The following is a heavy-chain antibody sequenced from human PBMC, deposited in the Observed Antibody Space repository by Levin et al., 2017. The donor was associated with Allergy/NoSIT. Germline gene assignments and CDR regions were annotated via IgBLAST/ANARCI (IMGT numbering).Heavy chain of an antibody. Sequence: GESLKISCAASGFTFSSYAMHWVRQAPGKGLEWVAVISYDGSKKYYADSVKGRFTISRDNSKNTLYLQMNSLRAEDTAVYYCARDMSTSHWGQGTLVTVSS. D-gene: IGHD5/OR15-5a*01. CDR2: ISYDGSKK. J-gene: IGHJ1*01. V-gene: IGHV3-30-3*01. CDR1: GFTFSSYA. CDR3: ARDMSTSH.